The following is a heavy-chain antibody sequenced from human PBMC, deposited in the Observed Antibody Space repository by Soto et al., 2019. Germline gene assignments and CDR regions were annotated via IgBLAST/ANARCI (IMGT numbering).Heavy chain of an antibody. V-gene: IGHV3-7*01. CDR2: IKQDGSER. D-gene: IGHD2-2*02. Sequence: EVQLVESGGGLVQPGGSLRLSCAASGFTLSVYWMNWVRQAPGKGLEWVANIKQDGSERNYVDSVKGRFTMSRDNAKNSLYLQMNSLGADDTAVYYCLIPTSAFGICGQGTLVTVSS. J-gene: IGHJ3*02. CDR3: LIPTSAFGI. CDR1: GFTLSVYW.